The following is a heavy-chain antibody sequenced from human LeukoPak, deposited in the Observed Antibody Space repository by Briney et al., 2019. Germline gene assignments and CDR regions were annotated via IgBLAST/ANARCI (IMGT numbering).Heavy chain of an antibody. CDR1: GFTFSSFA. CDR2: IWYDGSNK. Sequence: GGSLRLSCAASGFTFSSFAMTWVRQAPGKGLEWVAVIWYDGSNKYYADSVKGRFTISRDNSKNTLYLQMNSLRAEDTAVYYCARGKFRQLPYYYFDYWGQGTLVTVSS. J-gene: IGHJ4*02. CDR3: ARGKFRQLPYYYFDY. V-gene: IGHV3-33*08. D-gene: IGHD6-6*01.